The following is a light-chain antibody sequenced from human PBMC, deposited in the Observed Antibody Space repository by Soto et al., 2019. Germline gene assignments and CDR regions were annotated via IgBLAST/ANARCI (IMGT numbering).Light chain of an antibody. CDR3: QQYGSSLVT. CDR2: GAS. J-gene: IGKJ5*01. V-gene: IGKV3-20*01. CDR1: KSVSSSY. Sequence: DIVLTQSPGTLSLSPGERATLSCRASKSVSSSYLAWYQQKPGQAPRLLIYGASSRATGIPDRFSGSGSGTDFTLTISRLEPEDFAVYYCQQYGSSLVTFGQGTRLEI.